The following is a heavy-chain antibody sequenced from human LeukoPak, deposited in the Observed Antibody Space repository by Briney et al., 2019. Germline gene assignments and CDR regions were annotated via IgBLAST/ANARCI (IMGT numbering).Heavy chain of an antibody. D-gene: IGHD4-17*01. Sequence: SGTLSLTCAVSGGSISSGSWWGWIRQPPGKGLEWIGEIHHSGSTNYNPSLKSRVTLSVDKSKNQLPLRLTSVTAADTAVYYCARGGDYRFDYWGQGTLVTVSS. CDR2: IHHSGST. CDR1: GGSISSGSW. J-gene: IGHJ4*02. V-gene: IGHV4-4*02. CDR3: ARGGDYRFDY.